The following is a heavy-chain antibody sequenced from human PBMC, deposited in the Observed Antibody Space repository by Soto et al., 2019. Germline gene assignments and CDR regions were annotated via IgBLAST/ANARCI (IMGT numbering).Heavy chain of an antibody. V-gene: IGHV3-30*18. CDR2: ISYDGSNK. CDR3: AKDGGVITMRVVVPYDYGMDV. J-gene: IGHJ6*02. Sequence: PGGSLRLSCAASGFTFSSYGMHWVRQAPGKGLEGVAVISYDGSNKYYADSVKGRFTISRDNSKNTLYLQMNSLRAEDTAVYYCAKDGGVITMRVVVPYDYGMDVWGQGTTVTVSS. CDR1: GFTFSSYG. D-gene: IGHD3-22*01.